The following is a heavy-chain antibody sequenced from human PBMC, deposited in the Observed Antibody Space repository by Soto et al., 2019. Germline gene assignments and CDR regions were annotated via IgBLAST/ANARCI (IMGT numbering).Heavy chain of an antibody. CDR2: IFVDSSTI. CDR3: ARDRDWAFDY. Sequence: GGSLRLSCAASGFTFSSYSMNWVRQAPGKGLEWLSYIFVDSSTIYYADSVKGRFTVSRDNAHNSLFLLMNSLRAEDTAVYYCARDRDWAFDYWGRGTLVTVSS. V-gene: IGHV3-48*04. D-gene: IGHD3-9*01. CDR1: GFTFSSYS. J-gene: IGHJ4*02.